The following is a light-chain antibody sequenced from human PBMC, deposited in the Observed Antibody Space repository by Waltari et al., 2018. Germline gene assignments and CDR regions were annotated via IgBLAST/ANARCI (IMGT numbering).Light chain of an antibody. CDR3: QTWGSGTVV. CDR2: LNSDGSH. Sequence: QLVLTQSPSASASLGASVKPTCTLSSWHSTDAIARHQQQPEQGPRYLMKLNSDGSHTKGDGIPDRFSGSSSGAERYLTISSVHSEDEADYYCQTWGSGTVVFGGGTKLTVL. J-gene: IGLJ2*01. V-gene: IGLV4-69*01. CDR1: SWHSTDA.